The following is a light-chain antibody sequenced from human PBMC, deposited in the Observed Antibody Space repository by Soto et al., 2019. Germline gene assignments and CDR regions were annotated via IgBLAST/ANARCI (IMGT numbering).Light chain of an antibody. V-gene: IGLV1-51*01. CDR3: GAWDGGLSAFV. CDR2: DNN. Sequence: QSVLTQPPSVSAAPGRTVTISCSGSSSNIGNSFVCWYQQLPGTAPRLLIYDNNERPSGIPDRFSGSKSGTSATLGITGLQTGDEADYYCGAWDGGLSAFVFGTGTKLTVL. J-gene: IGLJ1*01. CDR1: SSNIGNSF.